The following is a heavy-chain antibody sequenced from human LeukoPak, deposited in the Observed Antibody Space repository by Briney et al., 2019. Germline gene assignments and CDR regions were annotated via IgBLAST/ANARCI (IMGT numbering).Heavy chain of an antibody. CDR2: IYYSGST. CDR3: ASASARWERTRPYYGMDV. D-gene: IGHD1-26*01. V-gene: IGHV4-59*12. J-gene: IGHJ6*02. CDR1: GGSIRSYY. Sequence: SETLTLTCTVSGGSIRSYYWSWIRQPPGKGLEWIGYIYYSGSTNYNPSLKSRVTISVDTSKNQFSLKLSSVTAADTAVYYCASASARWERTRPYYGMDVWGQGTTVTVSS.